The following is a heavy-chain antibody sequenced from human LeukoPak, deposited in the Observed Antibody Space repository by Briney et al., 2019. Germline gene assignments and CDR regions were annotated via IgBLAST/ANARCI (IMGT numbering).Heavy chain of an antibody. CDR1: GGTFSSYA. J-gene: IGHJ5*02. D-gene: IGHD3-3*01. Sequence: GASVKVSCKASGGTFSSYAISWVRQAPGQGLEWMGRIIPIFGTANYAQKFQGRGTITTDESTSTAYMELSSLRSEETAVYYCPRDVDFWSGYGFDPWGQGTLVTVSS. V-gene: IGHV1-69*05. CDR3: PRDVDFWSGYGFDP. CDR2: IIPIFGTA.